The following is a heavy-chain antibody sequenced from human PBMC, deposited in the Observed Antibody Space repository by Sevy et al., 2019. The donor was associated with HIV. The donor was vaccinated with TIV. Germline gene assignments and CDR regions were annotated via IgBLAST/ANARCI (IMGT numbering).Heavy chain of an antibody. J-gene: IGHJ3*02. CDR3: ARATYSGYVNPFDI. CDR2: IKQDGSEK. Sequence: GGSLRLSCAASGFTFSSYWMSWVRQAPGKGLEWVANIKQDGSEKYYVDSVKGRFTISRDNAKNSLYLQMNSLRAEDTAVYYCARATYSGYVNPFDIWGQGTMVTVSS. D-gene: IGHD5-12*01. V-gene: IGHV3-7*01. CDR1: GFTFSSYW.